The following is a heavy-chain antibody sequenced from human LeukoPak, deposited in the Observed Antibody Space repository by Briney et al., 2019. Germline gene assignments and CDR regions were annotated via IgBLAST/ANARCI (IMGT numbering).Heavy chain of an antibody. CDR1: GGSINNYY. J-gene: IGHJ4*02. D-gene: IGHD5-12*01. CDR3: ARGFDSKSTYFDY. V-gene: IGHV4-59*01. Sequence: PSETLSLTCTVSGGSINNYYWNWLRQPPGKGLEWIGYIYYSGTTNYNPSLKSRVTMSLDTSKNQFSLRVTSVTAADTAVYYCARGFDSKSTYFDYWGQGTLVTVSS. CDR2: IYYSGTT.